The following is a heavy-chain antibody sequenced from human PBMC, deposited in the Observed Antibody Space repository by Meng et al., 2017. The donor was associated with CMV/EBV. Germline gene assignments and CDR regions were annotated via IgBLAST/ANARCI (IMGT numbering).Heavy chain of an antibody. Sequence: SGGSISSCDYYWSWSRQPPGKGLEWIGYIYYSESTYYNPSLKSRVTISVDTSKNQFSLKLSSVTAADTAVYYCAREVVITSDWFDPWGQGTLVTVSS. J-gene: IGHJ5*02. V-gene: IGHV4-30-4*08. CDR3: AREVVITSDWFDP. CDR2: IYYSEST. CDR1: GGSISSCDYY. D-gene: IGHD3-22*01.